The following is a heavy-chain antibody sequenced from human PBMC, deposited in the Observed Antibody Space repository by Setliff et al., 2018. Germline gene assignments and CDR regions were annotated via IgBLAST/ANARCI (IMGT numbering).Heavy chain of an antibody. CDR2: IFGSGDNT. J-gene: IGHJ4*02. V-gene: IGHV3-23*01. CDR1: GFSFSSYA. Sequence: PGGSLRLSCAASGFSFSSYAMSWVRQAPGKGLEWVSKIFGSGDNTYYADSVKGRFTISRDNSKNTLYLQMTSLRAEDTATYFCATMDWIELSRYLKYWGQGSLVTVSS. D-gene: IGHD5-18*01. CDR3: ATMDWIELSRYLKY.